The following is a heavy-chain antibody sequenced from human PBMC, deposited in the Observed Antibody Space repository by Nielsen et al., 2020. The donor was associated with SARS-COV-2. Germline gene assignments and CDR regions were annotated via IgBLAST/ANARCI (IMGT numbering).Heavy chain of an antibody. Sequence: GESLKISCAASGFTFSSYAMHWVRQAPGKGLEWVAVISYDGSNKYYADSVKGRFTISRDNSKNTLYLQMNSLRAEDTAVYYCARRISGTRLDYWGQGTLVTVSS. CDR1: GFTFSSYA. D-gene: IGHD1-14*01. J-gene: IGHJ4*02. CDR3: ARRISGTRLDY. V-gene: IGHV3-30-3*01. CDR2: ISYDGSNK.